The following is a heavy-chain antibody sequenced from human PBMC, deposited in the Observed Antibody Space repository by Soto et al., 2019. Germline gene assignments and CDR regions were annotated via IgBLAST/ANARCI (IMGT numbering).Heavy chain of an antibody. J-gene: IGHJ4*02. Sequence: EVQLVESGGGLVQPGGSLRLSCAASGLTFSNYWMSWVRQAPGKGLEWVASINQDGTLKYYVDSVKGRFTISRDNAQNSFFLQMISLRAEDTDVYYCARWQSSGWYLDIWGQGTLLSVSS. V-gene: IGHV3-7*03. CDR1: GLTFSNYW. CDR2: INQDGTLK. D-gene: IGHD6-19*01. CDR3: ARWQSSGWYLDI.